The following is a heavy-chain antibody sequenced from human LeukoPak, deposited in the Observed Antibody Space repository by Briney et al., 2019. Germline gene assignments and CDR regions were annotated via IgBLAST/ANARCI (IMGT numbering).Heavy chain of an antibody. CDR1: GFTFEYYA. J-gene: IGHJ4*02. Sequence: GGSLRLSCTASGFTFEYYAMSWVRQAPGKGLEWVGRIKSNTDGGTTDYAAPVKGRFTISRDDSKNRLHLQMDSLRTEDTAVYYCALMDITMGGYFDYWGRGTLVTVSS. CDR2: IKSNTDGGTT. V-gene: IGHV3-15*01. D-gene: IGHD3-10*01. CDR3: ALMDITMGGYFDY.